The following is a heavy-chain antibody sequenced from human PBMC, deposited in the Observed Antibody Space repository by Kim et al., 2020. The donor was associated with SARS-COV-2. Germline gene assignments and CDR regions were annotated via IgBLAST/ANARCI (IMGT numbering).Heavy chain of an antibody. Sequence: SETLSLTCAVYGGSFSGYYWSWIRQPPGKGLEWIGEINHSGSTNYNPSLKSRVTISVDTSKNQFSLKLSSVTAADTAVYYCARGVGATRGYWGQGTLVTVSS. CDR1: GGSFSGYY. J-gene: IGHJ4*02. CDR2: INHSGST. CDR3: ARGVGATRGY. D-gene: IGHD1-26*01. V-gene: IGHV4-34*01.